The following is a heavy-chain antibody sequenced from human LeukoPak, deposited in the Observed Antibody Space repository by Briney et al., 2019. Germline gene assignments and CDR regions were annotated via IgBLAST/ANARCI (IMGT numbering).Heavy chain of an antibody. Sequence: ASVKVSCKASGYTFTGYDMHWVRQAPGQGLEWMGWIHPNSGGTKYAQRFQGRVTVTRDTSISTVYMELSRLRSDDTAVYYCARWGKYYYDSSGYYYWGQGTLVSVSS. V-gene: IGHV1-2*02. CDR1: GYTFTGYD. CDR3: ARWGKYYYDSSGYYY. D-gene: IGHD3-22*01. CDR2: IHPNSGGT. J-gene: IGHJ4*02.